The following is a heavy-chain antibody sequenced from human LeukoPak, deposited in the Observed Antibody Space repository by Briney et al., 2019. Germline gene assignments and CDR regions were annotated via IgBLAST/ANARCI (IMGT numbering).Heavy chain of an antibody. CDR1: GGSISGYY. Sequence: SETLSLTCNVSGGSISGYYWSWIRQPAGKGLEWIGRIYTSGSTNYNPSLKSRVTMSVDTSKNQFSLKLSSVTAADTAVYYCARGPLWMQYYYDSSGSLFDPWGQGTLVTVSS. J-gene: IGHJ5*02. V-gene: IGHV4-4*07. D-gene: IGHD3-22*01. CDR3: ARGPLWMQYYYDSSGSLFDP. CDR2: IYTSGST.